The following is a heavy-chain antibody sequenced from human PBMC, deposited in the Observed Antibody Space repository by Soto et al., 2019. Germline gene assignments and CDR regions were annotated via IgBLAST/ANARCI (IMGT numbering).Heavy chain of an antibody. V-gene: IGHV4-4*02. CDR3: ARDGEYYDSSGYYYLRAFDI. D-gene: IGHD3-22*01. Sequence: PSETLSLTCAVSGGSISSSNWWSWVRQPPGKGLEWIGEIYHSGSTNYNPSLKSRVTISVDKSKNQFSLKLSSVTAADTAVYYCARDGEYYDSSGYYYLRAFDIWGQGTMVTVSS. CDR1: GGSISSSNW. J-gene: IGHJ3*02. CDR2: IYHSGST.